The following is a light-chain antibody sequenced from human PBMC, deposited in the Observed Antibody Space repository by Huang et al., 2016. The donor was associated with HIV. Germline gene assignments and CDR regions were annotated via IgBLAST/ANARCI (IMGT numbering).Light chain of an antibody. Sequence: EIVLTQSPATLSLSPGERATLSCRASQSVSRYLAWYQQKPGQAPRLLIFDASNRATGIPARFSGTGSGTDFTLTISSLEAEDSAVYYCQQRSNWPPLTFGGGTKVGIK. J-gene: IGKJ4*01. CDR2: DAS. CDR1: QSVSRY. V-gene: IGKV3-11*01. CDR3: QQRSNWPPLT.